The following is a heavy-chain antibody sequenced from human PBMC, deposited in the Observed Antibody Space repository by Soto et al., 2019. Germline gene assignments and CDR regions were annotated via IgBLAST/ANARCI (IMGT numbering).Heavy chain of an antibody. D-gene: IGHD5-12*01. CDR3: ARGLQRRFGGYKGLGYHGMDV. CDR1: GGSFSDYY. J-gene: IGHJ6*02. V-gene: IGHV4-34*01. CDR2: ISHSGST. Sequence: SETLSLTCAVNGGSFSDYYWSWVRQPPGKGLEWIGEISHSGSTSYNPSLKSRVTISIDTSKNQFSLKLSSVSAADTAMYYCARGLQRRFGGYKGLGYHGMDVWGQGTTVTVSS.